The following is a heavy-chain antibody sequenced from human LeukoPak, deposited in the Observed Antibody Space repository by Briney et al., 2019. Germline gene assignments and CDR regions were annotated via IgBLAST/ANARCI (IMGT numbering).Heavy chain of an antibody. J-gene: IGHJ5*02. V-gene: IGHV1-18*01. D-gene: IGHD6-13*01. CDR1: GYIFTSYG. CDR3: ASDYSINWSNWFDP. Sequence: GASVKVSCKASGYIFTSYGISWVRQAPGQGLEWMGWINPYNGNTNYAQNLQGRVTMTTDTSTSTAYMELRSLRSDDTAMYYCASDYSINWSNWFDPWGQGTLVTVSS. CDR2: INPYNGNT.